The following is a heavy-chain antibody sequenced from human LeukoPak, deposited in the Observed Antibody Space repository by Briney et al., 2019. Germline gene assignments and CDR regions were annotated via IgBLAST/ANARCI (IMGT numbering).Heavy chain of an antibody. D-gene: IGHD6-19*01. V-gene: IGHV3-30*04. Sequence: GGSLRLSCAASGFTFSSYAVHWVRQAPGKGLEWVAVISYDGSNKYYADSVKGRFTISRDNSKNTLYLQMNSLRAEDTAVYYCARDSFSSGWFDYWGQGTLVTVSS. CDR1: GFTFSSYA. J-gene: IGHJ4*02. CDR2: ISYDGSNK. CDR3: ARDSFSSGWFDY.